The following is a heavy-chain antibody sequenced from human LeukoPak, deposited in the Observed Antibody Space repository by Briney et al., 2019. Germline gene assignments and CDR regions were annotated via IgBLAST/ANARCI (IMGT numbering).Heavy chain of an antibody. Sequence: ASVKVSCXASGGTFSSYAISWVRQAPGQGLEWMGGIIPIFGTANYAQKFQGRVTITTDESTSTAYMELSSLRSEDTAVYYCARDRGTTFDAFDIWGQGTMVTVSS. CDR2: IIPIFGTA. D-gene: IGHD1-14*01. V-gene: IGHV1-69*05. CDR1: GGTFSSYA. CDR3: ARDRGTTFDAFDI. J-gene: IGHJ3*02.